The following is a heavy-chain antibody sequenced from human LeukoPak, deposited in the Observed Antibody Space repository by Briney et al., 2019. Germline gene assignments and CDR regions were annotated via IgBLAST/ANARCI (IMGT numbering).Heavy chain of an antibody. V-gene: IGHV3-7*01. CDR2: IKQEGSEK. CDR1: EFIFSGYW. CDR3: ARDGFVGAADY. D-gene: IGHD2-15*01. J-gene: IGHJ4*02. Sequence: GGSLRLSCAASEFIFSGYWMNWVRQAPGKGLEGVANIKQEGSEKQYVDSVRGRFTISRDNAKNSLYLQMNSLRVEDTALYYCARDGFVGAADYWGQGTLVTVSS.